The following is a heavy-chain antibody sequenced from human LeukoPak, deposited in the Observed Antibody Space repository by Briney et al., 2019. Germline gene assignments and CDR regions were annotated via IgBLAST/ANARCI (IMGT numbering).Heavy chain of an antibody. J-gene: IGHJ5*02. Sequence: GGSLRLSCAASGFTFSSYAMSWVRQAPGKGLEWVSAISGSGSSTYYADSVKGRFTISRDNSKNTLYLQMNSLRAEDTAVYYCAKASAGIDWFDPWGQGTLVTVSS. CDR2: ISGSGSST. V-gene: IGHV3-23*01. CDR3: AKASAGIDWFDP. CDR1: GFTFSSYA. D-gene: IGHD3-10*01.